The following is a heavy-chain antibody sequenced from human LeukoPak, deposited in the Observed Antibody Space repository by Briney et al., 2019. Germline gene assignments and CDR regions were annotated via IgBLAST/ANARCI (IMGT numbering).Heavy chain of an antibody. V-gene: IGHV4-61*02. CDR3: ARRHKVGAGDALDI. Sequence: SQTLSLTCTVSGGSISSGDYYWTWIRQPAGKGLEWIGRIYSSGSTNYNPSLKSRVTISVDTSKNQFSLKLSSVTAADTAVYYCARRHKVGAGDALDIWGQGTMVTVSS. CDR1: GGSISSGDYY. J-gene: IGHJ3*02. D-gene: IGHD3-10*01. CDR2: IYSSGST.